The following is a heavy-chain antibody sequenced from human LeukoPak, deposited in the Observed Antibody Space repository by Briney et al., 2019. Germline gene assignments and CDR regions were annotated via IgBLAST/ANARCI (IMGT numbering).Heavy chain of an antibody. V-gene: IGHV3-23*01. CDR1: GFTVSSNY. CDR3: AKNPRIYYYYYMDV. CDR2: ISGSGGST. J-gene: IGHJ6*03. D-gene: IGHD2-15*01. Sequence: PGGSLRHSCAASGFTVSSNYMSWVRQAPGKGLEWVSAISGSGGSTYYADSVKGRFTISRDNSKNTLYLQMNSLRAEDTAVYYCAKNPRIYYYYYMDVWGKGTTVTVSS.